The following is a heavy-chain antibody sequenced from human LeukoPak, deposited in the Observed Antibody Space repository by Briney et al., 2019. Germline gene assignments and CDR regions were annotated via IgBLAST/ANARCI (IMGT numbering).Heavy chain of an antibody. V-gene: IGHV3-23*01. CDR2: ISGSGGST. D-gene: IGHD3-22*01. J-gene: IGHJ6*02. Sequence: AGGSLRLSCAASGFTFSSYAMSWVRQAPGKGLEWVSAISGSGGSTYYADSVKGRFTISRDNSKNTLYLQMNSLRAEDTAVYYCAKEGDSSGSYYYGMDVWGQGTTVTVSS. CDR1: GFTFSSYA. CDR3: AKEGDSSGSYYYGMDV.